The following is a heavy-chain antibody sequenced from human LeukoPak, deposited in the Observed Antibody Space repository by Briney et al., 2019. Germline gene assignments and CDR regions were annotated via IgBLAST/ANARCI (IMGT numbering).Heavy chain of an antibody. D-gene: IGHD6-6*01. Sequence: PGRSLRLSCAASGFTFSSYGMHWVRQAPGKGLEWVAVIWYDGSNKYYADSVKGRFTISRDNSKNTLYLQMNSLRAEDTAVYYCAKEEQQFDYFDYWGQGTLVTVSS. CDR2: IWYDGSNK. J-gene: IGHJ4*02. CDR3: AKEEQQFDYFDY. V-gene: IGHV3-33*06. CDR1: GFTFSSYG.